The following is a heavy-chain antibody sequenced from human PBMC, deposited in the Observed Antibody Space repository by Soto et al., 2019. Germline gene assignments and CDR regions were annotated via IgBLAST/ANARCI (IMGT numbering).Heavy chain of an antibody. J-gene: IGHJ5*02. Sequence: PSETLSLTRSVSGASISRGAYYWSWIRQHPGKGLEWIGNIYYSGSAYYNPSLKSRVAISVDTSQNQFSLRLSSVTAADTAVYYCARGVLANWGPENWFDPWGQGTLVTVSS. D-gene: IGHD7-27*01. CDR3: ARGVLANWGPENWFDP. CDR1: GASISRGAYY. CDR2: IYYSGSA. V-gene: IGHV4-31*03.